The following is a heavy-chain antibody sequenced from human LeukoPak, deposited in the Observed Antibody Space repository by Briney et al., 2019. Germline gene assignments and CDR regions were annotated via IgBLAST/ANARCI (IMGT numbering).Heavy chain of an antibody. CDR3: ARGGNGWYFDL. CDR2: IDHSGST. Sequence: SETPSLTCAVQGASLRGSYWSWIRQPPGKGLQWIGQIDHSGSTHSIPSLKSRVTISLDTSQSQVSLKVNSVTAADTAVCFCARGGNGWYFDLWGRGTLVTVSS. V-gene: IGHV4-34*01. D-gene: IGHD1-14*01. CDR1: GASLRGSY. J-gene: IGHJ2*01.